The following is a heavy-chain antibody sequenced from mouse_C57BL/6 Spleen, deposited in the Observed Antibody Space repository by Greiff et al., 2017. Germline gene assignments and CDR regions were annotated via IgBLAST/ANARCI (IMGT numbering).Heavy chain of an antibody. J-gene: IGHJ4*01. Sequence: VQLQQPGAELVRPGSSVKLSCKASGYTFTSYWMHWVKQRPIQGLEWIGNIDPSDSETHYNQKFKDKATLTVDKSSSTAYMQLSSLTSEVSAVYYCARRNYYYAMDYWGQGTSVTVSS. CDR3: ARRNYYYAMDY. CDR1: GYTFTSYW. CDR2: IDPSDSET. V-gene: IGHV1-52*01.